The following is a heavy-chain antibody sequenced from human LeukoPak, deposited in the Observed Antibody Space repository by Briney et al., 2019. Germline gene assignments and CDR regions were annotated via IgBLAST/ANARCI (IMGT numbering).Heavy chain of an antibody. D-gene: IGHD6-13*01. CDR2: FNPKTGGA. V-gene: IGHV1-2*02. CDR3: ARAQALTAPAGTFADS. Sequence: GASVKVSCKAFVYTFTDYFTHWVRQAPGQGPEGMGWFNPKTGGAKYAQKFQGGVTMTRDTSLSTAYMELTGLTSDDTAVYHCARAQALTAPAGTFADSWGQGTLVTVSS. CDR1: VYTFTDYF. J-gene: IGHJ4*02.